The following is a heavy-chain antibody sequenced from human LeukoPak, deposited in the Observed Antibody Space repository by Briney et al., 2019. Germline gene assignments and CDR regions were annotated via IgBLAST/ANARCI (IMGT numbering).Heavy chain of an antibody. CDR2: IYYSGST. Sequence: PSETLSLTCTVSGGSISSSSYYWGWIRQPPGKGLEWIGSIYYSGSTYYNPSLKSRVTISVDTSKNQFSLKLSSVTAADTAVYYCARTLSGSDPENDYSNYGPTPDYWGQGTLVTVSS. CDR3: ARTLSGSDPENDYSNYGPTPDY. V-gene: IGHV4-39*01. CDR1: GGSISSSSYY. J-gene: IGHJ4*02. D-gene: IGHD4-11*01.